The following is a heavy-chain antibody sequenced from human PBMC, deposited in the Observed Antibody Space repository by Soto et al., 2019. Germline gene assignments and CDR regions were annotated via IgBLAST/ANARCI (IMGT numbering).Heavy chain of an antibody. CDR3: ASEALCGADCYFFEY. J-gene: IGHJ4*02. D-gene: IGHD2-21*02. CDR2: INYSGSNI. CDR1: GFTFSNSE. Sequence: LRLSCAASGFTFSNSEMFWVRQAPGKGLEWVSKINYSGSNIYYSKSVKGRFTISRDNAKNSLSLQMNSLTDEDTAIYYRASEALCGADCYFFEYWGPGTLVTVSS. V-gene: IGHV3-48*03.